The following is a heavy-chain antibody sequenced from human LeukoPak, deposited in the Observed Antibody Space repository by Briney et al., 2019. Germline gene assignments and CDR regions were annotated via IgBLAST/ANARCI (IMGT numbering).Heavy chain of an antibody. CDR3: ARARSSIAARPSVFDY. CDR2: IYYSGST. D-gene: IGHD6-6*01. CDR1: GGSISSYY. J-gene: IGHJ4*02. V-gene: IGHV4-59*01. Sequence: SETLSLTRTVSGGSISSYYWSWIRQPPGKRLEWIGYIYYSGSTNYNPSLKSRVTISVDTSKNQFSLKLSSVTVADTAVYYCARARSSIAARPSVFDYWGQGTLVTVSS.